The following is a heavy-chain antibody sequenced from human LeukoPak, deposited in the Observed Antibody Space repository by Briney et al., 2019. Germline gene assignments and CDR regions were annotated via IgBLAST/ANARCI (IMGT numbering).Heavy chain of an antibody. D-gene: IGHD2-15*01. Sequence: SETLSLTCTVSGASISSYFWSWIRQPAGKGLEWIGRIYTSGTTNYNTTLKSRLTMSVDTSKNQFSLRLSSVTAADTAVYYCAREDPLVAARGLDYWGQGTLVTVSS. CDR3: AREDPLVAARGLDY. CDR1: GASISSYF. CDR2: IYTSGTT. J-gene: IGHJ4*02. V-gene: IGHV4-4*07.